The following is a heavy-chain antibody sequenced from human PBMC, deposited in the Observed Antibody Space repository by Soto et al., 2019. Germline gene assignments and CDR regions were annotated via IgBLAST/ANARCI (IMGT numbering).Heavy chain of an antibody. CDR3: AREGCSSTSCYPPYYYGMDV. J-gene: IGHJ6*02. V-gene: IGHV4-39*07. CDR2: IYYSGST. CDR1: GGSISSSSYY. Sequence: PSETLSLTCTVSGGSISSSSYYWGWIRQPPGKGLEWIGSIYYSGSTYYNPSLKSRVTISVDTSKNQFSLKLSSVTAADTAVYYCAREGCSSTSCYPPYYYGMDVWGQGTTVTVSS. D-gene: IGHD2-2*01.